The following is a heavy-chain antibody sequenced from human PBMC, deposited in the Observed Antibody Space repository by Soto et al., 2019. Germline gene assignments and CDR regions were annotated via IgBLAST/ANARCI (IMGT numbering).Heavy chain of an antibody. Sequence: GSLRLSCAASGFTFSSYGMHWVRQAPGKGLEWVAVIWYDGSNKYYADSVKGRFTISRDNSKNTLYLQMNSLRAEDTAVYYCASLIAAAGTRGGYYYYGMDVWGQGTTVTVSS. J-gene: IGHJ6*02. CDR2: IWYDGSNK. V-gene: IGHV3-33*01. CDR1: GFTFSSYG. D-gene: IGHD6-13*01. CDR3: ASLIAAAGTRGGYYYYGMDV.